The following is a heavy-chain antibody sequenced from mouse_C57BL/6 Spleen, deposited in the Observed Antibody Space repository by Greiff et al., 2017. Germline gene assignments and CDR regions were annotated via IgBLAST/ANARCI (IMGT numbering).Heavy chain of an antibody. CDR2: ILPGSGST. D-gene: IGHD1-1*01. J-gene: IGHJ2*01. CDR1: GYTFTGYW. Sequence: VQLVESGAELVKPGASVKLSCKASGYTFTGYWIAWVKQRPGHGLEWIGEILPGSGSTNYNEKFKGKATFTVDTASNTAYMQLSSLTTEDSAVYYCARSDYYGRGYYFGYWGQGTTLTVSS. CDR3: ARSDYYGRGYYFGY. V-gene: IGHV1-9*01.